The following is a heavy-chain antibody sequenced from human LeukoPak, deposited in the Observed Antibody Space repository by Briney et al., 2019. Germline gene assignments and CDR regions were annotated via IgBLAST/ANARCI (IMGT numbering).Heavy chain of an antibody. D-gene: IGHD6-13*01. V-gene: IGHV4-34*01. CDR3: ARVYSGSSWDYYYYIDV. Sequence: PSETLSLTCAVYGGSFSGYYWSWIRQPPGKGLEWIGEINHSGSTNYNPSLKSRVTISVDTSKNQFSLKVASVTAADTAVYYCARVYSGSSWDYYYYIDVWGKETTVTVSS. CDR1: GGSFSGYY. J-gene: IGHJ6*03. CDR2: INHSGST.